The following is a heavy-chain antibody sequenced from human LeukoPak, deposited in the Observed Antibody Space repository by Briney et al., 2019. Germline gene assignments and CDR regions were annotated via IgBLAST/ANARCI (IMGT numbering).Heavy chain of an antibody. CDR3: AREGRESSGYDY. V-gene: IGHV3-7*01. Sequence: QPGGSLRLSCAASGFTFSSYWMSWVRQAPGKGLEWVANIKLDGSEKYYVDSVKGRFTISRDNAKKSLYLQMNSLRAEDTAVYHCAREGRESSGYDYWGQGTLVTVSS. J-gene: IGHJ4*02. CDR1: GFTFSSYW. D-gene: IGHD3-22*01. CDR2: IKLDGSEK.